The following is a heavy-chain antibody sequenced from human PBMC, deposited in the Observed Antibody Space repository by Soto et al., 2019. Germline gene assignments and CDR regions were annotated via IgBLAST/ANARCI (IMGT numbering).Heavy chain of an antibody. Sequence: SVKVSCKASGGTFSSYAISWVRQAPGQGLEWMGGIIPIFGTANYAQKFQGRVTITADESTSTAYMELSSLRSEDTAVYYCARDQNDSSGYYAAYYYYGMDVWGQGTTVTVSS. J-gene: IGHJ6*02. CDR3: ARDQNDSSGYYAAYYYYGMDV. CDR1: GGTFSSYA. D-gene: IGHD3-22*01. V-gene: IGHV1-69*13. CDR2: IIPIFGTA.